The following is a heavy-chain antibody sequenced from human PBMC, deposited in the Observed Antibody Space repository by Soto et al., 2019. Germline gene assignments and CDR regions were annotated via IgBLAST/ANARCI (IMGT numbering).Heavy chain of an antibody. J-gene: IGHJ6*02. V-gene: IGHV4-31*03. Sequence: SETLSLTCTVSGGSISSGGYYWSWIRQHPGKGLEWIGYIYYSGSTYYNPSLKSRVTISVDTSKNQFSLKLSSVTAADTAVYYCARDWIAAAGVKSNYYYYGMDVWGQGTTVTVSS. CDR3: ARDWIAAAGVKSNYYYYGMDV. D-gene: IGHD6-13*01. CDR2: IYYSGST. CDR1: GGSISSGGYY.